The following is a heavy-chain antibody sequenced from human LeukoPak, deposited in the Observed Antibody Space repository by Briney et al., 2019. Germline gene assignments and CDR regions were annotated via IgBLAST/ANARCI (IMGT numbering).Heavy chain of an antibody. D-gene: IGHD6-19*01. Sequence: PGGSLRLSCAASGFTFSSYAMHWVRRAPGKGLEWVAVISYDGSNKYYADSVKGRFTISRDNSKNTLYLQMNSLRAEDTAVYYCARDYSGWYYFDYWGQGTLVTVSS. CDR3: ARDYSGWYYFDY. J-gene: IGHJ4*02. CDR1: GFTFSSYA. V-gene: IGHV3-30*04. CDR2: ISYDGSNK.